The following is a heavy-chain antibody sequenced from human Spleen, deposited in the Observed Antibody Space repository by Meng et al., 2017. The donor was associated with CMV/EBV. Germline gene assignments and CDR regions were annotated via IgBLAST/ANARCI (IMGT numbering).Heavy chain of an antibody. V-gene: IGHV3-48*04. CDR1: GFTFSSYA. CDR3: ASCKISIFGRGSLWYYGMDV. Sequence: GESLKISCAASGFTFSSYAMHWVRQAPGKGLEWVSYISSSGSTIYYADSVKGRFTISRDNAKNSLYLQMNSLRAEDTAVYYCASCKISIFGRGSLWYYGMDVWGQGTTVTVSS. CDR2: ISSSGSTI. D-gene: IGHD3-3*01. J-gene: IGHJ6*02.